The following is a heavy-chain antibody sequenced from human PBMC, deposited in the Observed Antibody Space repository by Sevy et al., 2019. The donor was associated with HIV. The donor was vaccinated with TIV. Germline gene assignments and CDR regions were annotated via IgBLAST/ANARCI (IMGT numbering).Heavy chain of an antibody. D-gene: IGHD1-26*01. CDR1: EFTFSSYW. CDR3: ARSGGSYDYGMDV. V-gene: IGHV3-7*01. Sequence: GGSLRLSCAASEFTFSSYWMSWVRQAPGKGLEWEANIKQDGSEKYYVDSVKRRFTISRDNAKNSLYLQMNSLRAEDTAVYYCARSGGSYDYGMDVWGQGTTVTVSS. CDR2: IKQDGSEK. J-gene: IGHJ6*02.